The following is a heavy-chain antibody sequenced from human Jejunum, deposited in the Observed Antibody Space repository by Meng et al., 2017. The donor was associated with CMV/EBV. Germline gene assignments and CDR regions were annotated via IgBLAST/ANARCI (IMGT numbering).Heavy chain of an antibody. CDR2: MNPNSGYS. D-gene: IGHD3-3*02. CDR1: FSAYD. V-gene: IGHV1-8*03. J-gene: IGHJ4*02. Sequence: FSAYDINWVRQAPGQGLEWMGWMNPNSGYSGYSQKFQGRVTFSRNTSITTAYMELNSLRSDDTAVYYCSRGGPIGIFGVVTQFDFDYWGQGTLVTVSS. CDR3: SRGGPIGIFGVVTQFDFDY.